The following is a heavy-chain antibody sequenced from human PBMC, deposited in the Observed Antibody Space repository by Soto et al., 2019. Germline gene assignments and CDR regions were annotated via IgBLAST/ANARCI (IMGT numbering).Heavy chain of an antibody. J-gene: IGHJ4*02. D-gene: IGHD1-20*01. Sequence: ASVKVSCKASGYRFIDYFMHWVRRAPGQGLEWMGWINPKSGGTKIAQKFQGRTTMTRDTSINTVFMELSRLTSDDTAVYFCAREYNWNDQGWTVYWGLGTRFTVSS. CDR3: AREYNWNDQGWTVY. CDR1: GYRFIDYF. V-gene: IGHV1-2*02. CDR2: INPKSGGT.